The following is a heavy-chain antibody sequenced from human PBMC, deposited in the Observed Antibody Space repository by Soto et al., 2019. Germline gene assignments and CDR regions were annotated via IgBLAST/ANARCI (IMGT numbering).Heavy chain of an antibody. Sequence: GGSLRLSCAASGFTFSSYGMHWVRQAPGKGLEWVAVIWYDGSNKYYADPVKGRFTISRDNSKNTLYLQMNSLRAEDTAVYYCARDAYSSSWYNYYYYYGMDVWGQGTTVTVSS. CDR3: ARDAYSSSWYNYYYYYGMDV. V-gene: IGHV3-33*01. CDR1: GFTFSSYG. D-gene: IGHD6-13*01. J-gene: IGHJ6*02. CDR2: IWYDGSNK.